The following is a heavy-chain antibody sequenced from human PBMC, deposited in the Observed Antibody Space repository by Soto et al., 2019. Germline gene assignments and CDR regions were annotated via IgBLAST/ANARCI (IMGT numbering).Heavy chain of an antibody. V-gene: IGHV4-39*01. CDR3: ARHFSVDYFNY. CDR1: GDSITSNSYF. J-gene: IGHJ4*02. CDR2: IYYSGTT. Sequence: PSETLSLTCTVSGDSITSNSYFWAWIRQPPGKGLEWIGSIYYSGTTYYNPSLKSRVTISVDRSKNQFSLRLSSVTAADTAVYYWARHFSVDYFNYWGQG.